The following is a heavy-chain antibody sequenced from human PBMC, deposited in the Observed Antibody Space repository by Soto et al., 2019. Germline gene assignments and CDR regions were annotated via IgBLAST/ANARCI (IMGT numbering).Heavy chain of an antibody. CDR2: MNPNSGNT. D-gene: IGHD3-10*01. J-gene: IGHJ6*02. V-gene: IGHV1-8*01. CDR1: GYTFTSYD. CDR3: ARGGKVTMVRGVRYYYYYGMDV. Sequence: VASVKVSCKASGYTFTSYDINWVRQATGQGLEWMGWMNPNSGNTGYAQKFQGRVTMTRNTSISTAYMELSSLRSEDTAVYYCARGGKVTMVRGVRYYYYYGMDVWGQGTTVTVSS.